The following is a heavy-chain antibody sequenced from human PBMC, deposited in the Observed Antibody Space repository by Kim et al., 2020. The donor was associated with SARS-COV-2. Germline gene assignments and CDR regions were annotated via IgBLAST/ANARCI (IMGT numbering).Heavy chain of an antibody. Sequence: ASVKVSCKASGYTFTSYGISWVRQTPGQGLEWMGWISGYNHNADYAQKFQGEVTMTTDTSTSTAYMELRSLRSDDTAVYYCARDCNPQVVVVVAATPPFDSWGQGTLVTVSS. J-gene: IGHJ4*02. V-gene: IGHV1-18*04. D-gene: IGHD2-15*01. CDR1: GYTFTSYG. CDR3: ARDCNPQVVVVVAATPPFDS. CDR2: ISGYNHNA.